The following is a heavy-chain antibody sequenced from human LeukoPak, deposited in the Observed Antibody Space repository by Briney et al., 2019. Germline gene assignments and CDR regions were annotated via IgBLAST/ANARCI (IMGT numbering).Heavy chain of an antibody. D-gene: IGHD6-6*01. CDR3: ARGIYSSSSAVDY. J-gene: IGHJ4*02. CDR1: GFTFSSYS. CDR2: ISSSSSYI. Sequence: PGGSLRLSCAASGFTFSSYSMNWVRQAPGKGLEWVSSISSSSSYIYYADSVKGRFTISRDNAKNSLYLQMNNLRAEDTAVYYCARGIYSSSSAVDYWGQGTLVTVSP. V-gene: IGHV3-21*01.